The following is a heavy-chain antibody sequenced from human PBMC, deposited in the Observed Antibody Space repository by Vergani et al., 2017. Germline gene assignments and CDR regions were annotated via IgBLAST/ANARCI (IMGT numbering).Heavy chain of an antibody. V-gene: IGHV3-9*02. Sequence: EVQLEESGGGLVLPGRSLRLSCVASGFTSAGYAMHWVRQAPGKGLEWVSGISWNSNSIGYADSVKGRFTISRDNAKNSLYMQMNSLRAEDTALYYCAKDFGTASRGGWFDPWGQGTLVAVSS. D-gene: IGHD3-10*01. J-gene: IGHJ5*02. CDR3: AKDFGTASRGGWFDP. CDR1: GFTSAGYA. CDR2: ISWNSNSI.